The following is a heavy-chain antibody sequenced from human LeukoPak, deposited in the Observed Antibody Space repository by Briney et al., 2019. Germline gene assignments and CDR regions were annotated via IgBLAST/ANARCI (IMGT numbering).Heavy chain of an antibody. V-gene: IGHV3-30*03. CDR3: ARDRYYDSSGYYRYYYYYYGMDV. J-gene: IGHJ6*02. CDR1: GFTFSSYG. CDR2: ISYDGSNK. Sequence: GGSLRLSCAASGFTFSSYGMHWVRQAPGKGLEWVAVISYDGSNKYYADSVKGRFTISRDNSKNTLYLQMNSLRAEDTAVYYCARDRYYDSSGYYRYYYYYYGMDVWGQGTTVTVSS. D-gene: IGHD3-22*01.